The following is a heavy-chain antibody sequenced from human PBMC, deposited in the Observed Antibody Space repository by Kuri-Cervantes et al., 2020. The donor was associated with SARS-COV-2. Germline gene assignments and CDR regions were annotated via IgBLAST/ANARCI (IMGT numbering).Heavy chain of an antibody. D-gene: IGHD6-19*01. Sequence: GSLRLSCTVSGGSITSHYWNWIRQSPGRGLEWIGYIYYSGSTKYNPSLNSRVTMSVDTSKNQFSLKLSPVTAADTAVYFCARGAAVAATCFDYWGQGTLVTVSS. CDR2: IYYSGST. CDR1: GGSITSHY. J-gene: IGHJ4*02. V-gene: IGHV4-59*11. CDR3: ARGAAVAATCFDY.